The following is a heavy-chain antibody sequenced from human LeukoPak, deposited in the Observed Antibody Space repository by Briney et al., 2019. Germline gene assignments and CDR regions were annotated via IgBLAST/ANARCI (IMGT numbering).Heavy chain of an antibody. Sequence: SETLSLTCAVSGGSFSAYYWSWIRQPPGMGLEWIGEINHSGSTNYNPSLKSRVTISVDTSKNQFSLKLSSATAADTAVYYCARSRGSGSYYRLRDYYYMDVWGKGTTVTVSS. J-gene: IGHJ6*03. D-gene: IGHD3-10*01. V-gene: IGHV4-34*01. CDR1: GGSFSAYY. CDR2: INHSGST. CDR3: ARSRGSGSYYRLRDYYYMDV.